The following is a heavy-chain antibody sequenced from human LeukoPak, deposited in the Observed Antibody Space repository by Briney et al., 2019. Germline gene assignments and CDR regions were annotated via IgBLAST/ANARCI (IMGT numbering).Heavy chain of an antibody. CDR2: IYSGGST. Sequence: PGGSLRLSCAASGFTVSSNYMSWVRQAPGKGLEWVSVIYSGGSTYYADSVKGRFTISRHTSKNTLYLQMNSLRAEDTFFYHGASAIRYFDRQLSRGAFDIWGQGTMVTVSS. CDR1: GFTVSSNY. D-gene: IGHD3-9*01. CDR3: ASAIRYFDRQLSRGAFDI. V-gene: IGHV3-53*04. J-gene: IGHJ3*02.